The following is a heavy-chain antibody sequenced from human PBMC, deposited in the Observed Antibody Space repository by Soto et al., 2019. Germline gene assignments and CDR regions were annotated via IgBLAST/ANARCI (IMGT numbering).Heavy chain of an antibody. D-gene: IGHD5-18*01. Sequence: QITLKESGPTRVRPTQTLALTCTFSGFSLTTSGVGVGWIRKTPGKALEWLAVIYWDDDKRYSPSLKSRLTITQDTSKKQVVLTMADMDPVDTATYFCAHRGYMYGNWDHGYFDYWGQGTLVTVSS. CDR1: GFSLTTSGVG. V-gene: IGHV2-5*02. CDR2: IYWDDDK. J-gene: IGHJ4*02. CDR3: AHRGYMYGNWDHGYFDY.